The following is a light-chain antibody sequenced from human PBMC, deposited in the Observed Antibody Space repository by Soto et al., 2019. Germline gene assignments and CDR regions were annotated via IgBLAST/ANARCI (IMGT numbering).Light chain of an antibody. CDR1: QSISSW. CDR2: KAS. V-gene: IGKV1-5*03. J-gene: IGKJ1*01. CDR3: QQYNSYPWT. Sequence: DAQMTQSPSTLSASVGDRVTITCRASQSISSWLAWYQQSPGKAPKLLIYKASSLESGVPSRFSGSGSGTEFTLTINSLQPDDFANYYCQQYNSYPWTFGQGSKVEIK.